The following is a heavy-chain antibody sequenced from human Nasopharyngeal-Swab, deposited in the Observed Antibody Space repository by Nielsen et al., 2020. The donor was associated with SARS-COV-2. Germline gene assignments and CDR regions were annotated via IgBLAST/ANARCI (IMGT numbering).Heavy chain of an antibody. CDR2: IYYSGST. CDR3: ARGFVGAYYDSNLDV. V-gene: IGHV4-31*02. Sequence: WIRQPPGKGLEWIGYIYYSGSTYYNPSLKSRVTISVDTSKNQFSLKLSSVTAADTAAYYCARGFVGAYYDSNLDVWGKGTTVTVSS. J-gene: IGHJ6*04. D-gene: IGHD3-22*01.